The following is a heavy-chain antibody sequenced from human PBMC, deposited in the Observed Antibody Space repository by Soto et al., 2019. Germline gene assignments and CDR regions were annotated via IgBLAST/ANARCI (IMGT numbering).Heavy chain of an antibody. Sequence: GSLRLSCAASGFTFSSYAMHWVRQAPGKGLEWVAVISYDGSNKYYADSVKGRFTISRDNSKNTLYLQMNSLRAEDTAVYYCARDPIAARPPYYYYGMDVWGQGTTVTVSS. D-gene: IGHD6-6*01. CDR1: GFTFSSYA. CDR2: ISYDGSNK. V-gene: IGHV3-30-3*01. J-gene: IGHJ6*02. CDR3: ARDPIAARPPYYYYGMDV.